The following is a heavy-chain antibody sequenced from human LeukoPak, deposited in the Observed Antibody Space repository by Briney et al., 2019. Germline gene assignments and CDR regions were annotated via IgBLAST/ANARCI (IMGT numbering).Heavy chain of an antibody. CDR1: GFTFDDYG. D-gene: IGHD5-12*01. Sequence: GGSLRLSCAASGFTFDDYGMGWVRQAPGKGLEWVSGINWNGGSTGYADSVKGRFTISRDNAKNSLYLQMNSLRAEDTALYYCARDGASGYSGYHDYWGQGTLVTVSS. CDR3: ARDGASGYSGYHDY. J-gene: IGHJ4*02. CDR2: INWNGGST. V-gene: IGHV3-20*04.